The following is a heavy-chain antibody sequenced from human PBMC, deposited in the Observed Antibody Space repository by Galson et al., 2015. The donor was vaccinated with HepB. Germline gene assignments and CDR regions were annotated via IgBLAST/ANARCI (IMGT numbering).Heavy chain of an antibody. D-gene: IGHD6-19*01. Sequence: SLRLSCAASGFTFSSYGMHWVRQAPGKGLEWVAVISYDGSNKYYADSVKGRFTISRDNSKNTLYLQMNSLRAEDTAVYYCAKDQRAVAGAFDIWGQGTMVTVSS. CDR2: ISYDGSNK. CDR3: AKDQRAVAGAFDI. CDR1: GFTFSSYG. V-gene: IGHV3-30*18. J-gene: IGHJ3*02.